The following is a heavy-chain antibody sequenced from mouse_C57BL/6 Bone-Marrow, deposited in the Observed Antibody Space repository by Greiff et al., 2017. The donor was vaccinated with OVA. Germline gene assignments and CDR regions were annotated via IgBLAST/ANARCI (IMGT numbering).Heavy chain of an antibody. D-gene: IGHD2-12*01. V-gene: IGHV1-64*01. CDR3: AREGAYYSPYYFDY. Sequence: QVQLQQPGAELVKPGASVKLSCKASGYTFTSYWMHWVKQRPGQGLEWIGMIHPNSGSTNYNEKFKSKATLTVDKSSSTAYMQLSSLTSEDSAVYYCAREGAYYSPYYFDYWGQGTTLTGSS. CDR1: GYTFTSYW. J-gene: IGHJ2*01. CDR2: IHPNSGST.